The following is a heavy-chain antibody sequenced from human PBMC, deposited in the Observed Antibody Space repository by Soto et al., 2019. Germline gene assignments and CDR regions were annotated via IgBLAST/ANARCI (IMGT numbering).Heavy chain of an antibody. CDR1: GYTFTNYD. CDR2: TNPKSGYT. D-gene: IGHD4-17*01. V-gene: IGHV1-8*01. CDR3: ARTAGDLDY. Sequence: QVQLVQSGAEVKKPGASVKVSSKTSGYTFTNYDINWVRQATGQGLEWMGWTNPKSGYTGSAQKFQGRVTMTRDSSISTAYMELHSLTSEDTAVYYCARTAGDLDYWGQGTLITVSS. J-gene: IGHJ4*02.